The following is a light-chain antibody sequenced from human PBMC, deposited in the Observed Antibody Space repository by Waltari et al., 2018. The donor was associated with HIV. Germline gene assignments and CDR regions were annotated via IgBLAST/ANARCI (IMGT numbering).Light chain of an antibody. V-gene: IGLV1-40*01. CDR1: SCHTGPGYD. CDR3: QSYDRSLTGWV. J-gene: IGLJ3*02. Sequence: QSVLTQPPSLSGAPGQRVTISCTGNSCHTGPGYDVHCYQQFPGTAPRLLIHCNTNRPSGVPDRFSGSKSDTSASLAITGLEAEDEADYYCQSYDRSLTGWVFGGGTKLTVL. CDR2: CNT.